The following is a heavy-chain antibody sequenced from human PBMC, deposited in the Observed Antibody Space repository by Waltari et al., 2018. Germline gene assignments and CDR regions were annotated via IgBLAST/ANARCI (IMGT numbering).Heavy chain of an antibody. Sequence: QVQLVQSGAEVKKPGASVKVSCQAYAYTFTGYHHHWLRQAPGQGLAWMGWINPNNGDTNYAQNFLGRVTMTRDTSINTAYMVLTGLRSDDTAVFYCARDPGPIVGAPDYWGQGTLVTVSS. CDR2: INPNNGDT. V-gene: IGHV1-2*02. J-gene: IGHJ4*02. CDR1: AYTFTGYH. CDR3: ARDPGPIVGAPDY. D-gene: IGHD1-26*01.